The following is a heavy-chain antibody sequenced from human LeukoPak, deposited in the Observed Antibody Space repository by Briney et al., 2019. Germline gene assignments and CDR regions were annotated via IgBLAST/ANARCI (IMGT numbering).Heavy chain of an antibody. J-gene: IGHJ3*02. CDR2: TGNKASRYTT. Sequence: GGSLRLSCAASGSTFSDQYMDWVRQAPGKGLQWVGRTGNKASRYTTEYAASVKGRFTISRDDSKNSLYLQMNSLKTEETALYYCTRGYSGRSVYAFDIWGQGTMVTVSS. V-gene: IGHV3-72*01. D-gene: IGHD1-26*01. CDR3: TRGYSGRSVYAFDI. CDR1: GSTFSDQY.